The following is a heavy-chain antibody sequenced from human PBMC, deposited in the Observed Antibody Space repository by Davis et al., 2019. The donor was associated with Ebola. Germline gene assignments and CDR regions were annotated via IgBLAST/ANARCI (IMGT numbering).Heavy chain of an antibody. J-gene: IGHJ6*04. CDR3: AKSGLSFGVVKYHYGMDV. CDR1: GFTFSTYS. Sequence: GGSLRLSCAASGFTFSTYSMSWVRQAPGKGLEWVSSISSDSDYIYYADSVKGQFTISRDNSKKTLYLQMNSLRAEDTAVYYCAKSGLSFGVVKYHYGMDVWGKGTTVTVSS. D-gene: IGHD3-3*01. CDR2: ISSDSDYI. V-gene: IGHV3-21*04.